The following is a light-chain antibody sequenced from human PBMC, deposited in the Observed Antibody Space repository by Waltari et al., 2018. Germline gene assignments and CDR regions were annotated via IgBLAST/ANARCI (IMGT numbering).Light chain of an antibody. Sequence: QSALTQPASVSGSPGQSITISCTGTSSDVGGYNYVSWFQQHPGKAPKLMTYDVSKRPSGVANRFSGSKSGSTASLTISGLQAEDEADYYCSSYTSSSTYVFRTGTKVTVL. J-gene: IGLJ1*01. CDR1: SSDVGGYNY. V-gene: IGLV2-14*01. CDR3: SSYTSSSTYV. CDR2: DVS.